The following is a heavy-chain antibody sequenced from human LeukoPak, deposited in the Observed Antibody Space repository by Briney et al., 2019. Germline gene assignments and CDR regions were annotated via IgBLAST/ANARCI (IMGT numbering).Heavy chain of an antibody. V-gene: IGHV4-59*01. J-gene: IGHJ4*02. D-gene: IGHD3-16*02. CDR2: ISDSRST. CDR1: GGSISSYH. CDR3: ARDPAANRYFDS. Sequence: SETLSLTCTVSGGSISSYHWSWIRQPPGKGLEWIGCISDSRSTTHNPSLKSRVTISVDTSKNQFSLKLNSVTAADTAVYYCARDPAANRYFDSWGRGTLVTVSS.